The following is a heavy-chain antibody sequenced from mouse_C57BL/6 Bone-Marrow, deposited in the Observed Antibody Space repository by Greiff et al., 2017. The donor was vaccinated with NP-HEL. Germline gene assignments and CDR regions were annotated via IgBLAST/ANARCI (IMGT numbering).Heavy chain of an antibody. CDR2: IDPANGNT. Sequence: VQLQQSVAELVRPGASVKLSCTASGFNIKNTYMPWVKQRPEQGLEWIGRIDPANGNTKYAPKFQGKATITADTSSNTAYLQLSSLTSEDTAIYYCLDSSAPFDYWGQGTTLTVSS. J-gene: IGHJ2*01. V-gene: IGHV14-3*01. CDR1: GFNIKNTY. D-gene: IGHD3-2*02. CDR3: LDSSAPFDY.